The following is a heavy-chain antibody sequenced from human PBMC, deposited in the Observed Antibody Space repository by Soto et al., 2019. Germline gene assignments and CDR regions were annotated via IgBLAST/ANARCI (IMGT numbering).Heavy chain of an antibody. CDR3: ARDGSGYLKYFDY. D-gene: IGHD5-12*01. Sequence: QVQLVQPGAEVRKPGASVRVSCKTSGYAFTAYGISWVRQAPGQGLEWMGWISAYNGNTNYAQKMQGRVTLTTDTSTTAAYMELRSLRSDDTAVYYCARDGSGYLKYFDYWGQGTLVTVSS. CDR1: GYAFTAYG. J-gene: IGHJ4*02. V-gene: IGHV1-18*01. CDR2: ISAYNGNT.